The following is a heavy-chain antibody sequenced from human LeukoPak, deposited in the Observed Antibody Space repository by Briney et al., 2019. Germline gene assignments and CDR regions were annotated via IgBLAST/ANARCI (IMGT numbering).Heavy chain of an antibody. J-gene: IGHJ4*02. Sequence: GGSLRLSCAASGFTVTSNYMSWLRQAPGKGLEWVSVIYSDGNTFYADSVKGRFTISRDSSRNTLYLQMNSLRAEDTAVYYCVREAGGDYFDYWGQGSLVTVSS. D-gene: IGHD3-10*01. CDR1: GFTVTSNY. CDR2: IYSDGNT. V-gene: IGHV3-53*01. CDR3: VREAGGDYFDY.